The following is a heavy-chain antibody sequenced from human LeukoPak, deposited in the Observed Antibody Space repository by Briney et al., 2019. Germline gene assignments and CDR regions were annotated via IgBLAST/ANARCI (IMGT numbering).Heavy chain of an antibody. V-gene: IGHV4-30-4*08. J-gene: IGHJ6*03. Sequence: SETLSPTWTLSGGSLSSGDYYWSWIRQPPWNGLDGIAHIYDTRSTHYNPSLKSRVTISVDTSKNQFSLKLSSVTAGDTAVYYCARGDYCSSTSCYWRTYYYYYYMDVWGKGTTVTVSS. CDR3: ARGDYCSSTSCYWRTYYYYYYMDV. CDR2: IYDTRST. D-gene: IGHD2-2*01. CDR1: GGSLSSGDYY.